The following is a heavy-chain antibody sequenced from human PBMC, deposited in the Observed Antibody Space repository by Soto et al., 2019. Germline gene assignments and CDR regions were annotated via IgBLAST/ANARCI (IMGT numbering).Heavy chain of an antibody. CDR2: IYSGGST. V-gene: IGHV3-53*04. CDR1: GFTVSSNY. J-gene: IGHJ4*02. D-gene: IGHD3-9*01. Sequence: GSLSLSCAASGFTVSSNYMSWVRQAPGKGLEWDSVIYSGGSTYYADPVKGRFTISRHNSKNTLYLQMNTLRAEDTAVYYCARVPTYYDILPGYYSGPFDYWGQGTLVTVSS. CDR3: ARVPTYYDILPGYYSGPFDY.